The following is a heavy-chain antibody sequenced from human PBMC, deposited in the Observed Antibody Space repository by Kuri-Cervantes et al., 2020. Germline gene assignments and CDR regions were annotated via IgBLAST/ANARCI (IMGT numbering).Heavy chain of an antibody. CDR3: ARGVPYGDYADY. D-gene: IGHD4-17*01. Sequence: SETLSLTCTVSGGSISSYYWSWIRQPPGKGLEWIGYIYYSGSTNYNPSLKSRVTISVDTSKNQFSLKLSSVTAADTAVYYCARGVPYGDYADYWGQGTLVTVSS. J-gene: IGHJ4*02. CDR1: GGSISSYY. V-gene: IGHV4-59*01. CDR2: IYYSGST.